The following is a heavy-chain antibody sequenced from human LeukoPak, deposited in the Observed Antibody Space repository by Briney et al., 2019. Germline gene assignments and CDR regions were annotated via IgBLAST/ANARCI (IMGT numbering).Heavy chain of an antibody. CDR3: ARLESSYCGGDCYSGLWYFDL. CDR1: GYSFTSYW. D-gene: IGHD2-21*02. Sequence: GESLKIPCKGSGYSFTSYWIGWVCQMPGKGLEWMGIIYPGDSDTRYSPSFQGQVTISADKSISTAYLQWSSLKASDTAMYYCARLESSYCGGDCYSGLWYFDLWGRGTLVTVSS. V-gene: IGHV5-51*01. J-gene: IGHJ2*01. CDR2: IYPGDSDT.